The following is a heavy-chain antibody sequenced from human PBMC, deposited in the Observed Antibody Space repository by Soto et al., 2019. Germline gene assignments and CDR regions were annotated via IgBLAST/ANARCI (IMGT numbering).Heavy chain of an antibody. Sequence: AGSLRDPCAASGFHFSNYGMHWVSPATGKGLDWVSAISGSGGSTYSADSVKGRFTISRDNSKNTLYLQMSRLRAENTAVYYCARGFSAGKGSPPDGWGQVSLVTVSA. CDR1: GFHFSNYG. CDR2: ISGSGGST. D-gene: IGHD6-13*01. J-gene: IGHJ4*02. CDR3: ARGFSAGKGSPPDG. V-gene: IGHV3-23*01.